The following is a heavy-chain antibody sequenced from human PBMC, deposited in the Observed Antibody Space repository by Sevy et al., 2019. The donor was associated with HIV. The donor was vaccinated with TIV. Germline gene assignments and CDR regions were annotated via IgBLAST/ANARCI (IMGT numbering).Heavy chain of an antibody. J-gene: IGHJ6*02. D-gene: IGHD2-15*01. Sequence: ASVTVSCKASGGTFSSYAISWVRQAPGQGLEWMGGIIPIFGTANYAQKFQGRVTITADESTSTAYMELSSLRSEDTAVYYCARGSVDIVVEVAATDYYYGMDVWGQGTTVTVSS. CDR1: GGTFSSYA. CDR3: ARGSVDIVVEVAATDYYYGMDV. V-gene: IGHV1-69*13. CDR2: IIPIFGTA.